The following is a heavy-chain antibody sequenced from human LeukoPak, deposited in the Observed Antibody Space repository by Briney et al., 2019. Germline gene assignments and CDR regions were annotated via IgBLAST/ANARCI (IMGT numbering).Heavy chain of an antibody. CDR2: ISHGGDSA. J-gene: IGHJ4*02. CDR3: AKGRSGWYEGLDY. V-gene: IGHV3-23*01. CDR1: GFTFSTYA. Sequence: PGGSLRLSCTASGFTFSTYAMTWVRQAPGKGLEWVSVISHGGDSAWCADSVKGRFTISRDNSKSTLFLQMNSLRADDTAIYYCAKGRSGWYEGLDYWGQGILVTVSS. D-gene: IGHD6-19*01.